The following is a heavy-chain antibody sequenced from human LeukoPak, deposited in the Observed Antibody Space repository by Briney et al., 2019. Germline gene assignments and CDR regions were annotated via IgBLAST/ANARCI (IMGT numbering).Heavy chain of an antibody. CDR1: GGSISSRTYY. D-gene: IGHD2/OR15-2a*01. V-gene: IGHV4-39*06. CDR3: AKECPTWGASAI. CDR2: IYYTESN. J-gene: IGHJ3*02. Sequence: PSETLSLTCTVSGGSISSRTYYWGWIRQPPGKGLEGIGSIYYTESNFYNPSLKSRVTRSVDTSKNQFPMKLRSVTAADAAVYFSAKECPTWGASAIWGQGTMVTVSS.